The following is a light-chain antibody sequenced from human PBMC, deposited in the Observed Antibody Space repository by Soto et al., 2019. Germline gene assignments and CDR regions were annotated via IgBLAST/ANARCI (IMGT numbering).Light chain of an antibody. CDR2: WAS. CDR3: QQYYSTLT. J-gene: IGKJ3*01. Sequence: DIVMTQSPDSLAVSLGERATINCKSSQSVVYSSNNKNYLAWYQQKPGQPPKLLIYWASTRESGVPDRFSGSGSGTDFTLTISSLQDEDVAVYYCQQYYSTLTFGPGTKVDIK. CDR1: QSVVYSSNNKNY. V-gene: IGKV4-1*01.